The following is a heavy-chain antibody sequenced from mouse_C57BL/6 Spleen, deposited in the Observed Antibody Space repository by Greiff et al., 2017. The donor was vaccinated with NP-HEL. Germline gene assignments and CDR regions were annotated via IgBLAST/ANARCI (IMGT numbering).Heavy chain of an antibody. J-gene: IGHJ3*01. CDR3: ARSGDGYYDAWFAY. V-gene: IGHV1-82*01. CDR2: IYPGDGDP. D-gene: IGHD2-3*01. Sequence: QVQLQQSGPELVKPGASVKISCKASGYAFSSSWMNWVKQRPGKGLEWIGRIYPGDGDPNYNGKFKGKATLTADKSSSTAYMQLSSLTSEDSAVYFCARSGDGYYDAWFAYWGQGTLVTVSA. CDR1: GYAFSSSW.